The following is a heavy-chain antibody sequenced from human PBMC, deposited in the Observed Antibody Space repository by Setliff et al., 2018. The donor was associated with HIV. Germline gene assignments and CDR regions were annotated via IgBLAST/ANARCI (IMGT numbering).Heavy chain of an antibody. V-gene: IGHV4-34*01. CDR2: IDHSGNT. CDR3: AREGGGYSGTYFNFPFDS. J-gene: IGHJ4*02. CDR1: GGSFTDHY. Sequence: SETLSLTCAVYGGSFTDHYWNWIRQAPGRGLEWIGEIDHSGNTNYNPSLKSRVTMSIDTSTNQFSLKLNSVTAADMATYYCAREGGGYSGTYFNFPFDSWGQGTLVTVSS. D-gene: IGHD1-26*01.